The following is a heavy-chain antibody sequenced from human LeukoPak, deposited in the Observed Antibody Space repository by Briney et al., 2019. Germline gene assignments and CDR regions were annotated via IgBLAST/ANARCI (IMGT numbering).Heavy chain of an antibody. J-gene: IGHJ4*02. CDR1: GFTFSDYY. CDR3: SRVYGNYAIDY. V-gene: IGHV3-11*04. CDR2: ISNDGRTT. D-gene: IGHD4-11*01. Sequence: GGSLRLSCAASGFTFSDYYMSWMRQAPEKGQEWVSYISNDGRTTYYADSVKGRFTISRDNAKNSLYLEMNSLRAEDTALYYCSRVYGNYAIDYWGQGILVTVSS.